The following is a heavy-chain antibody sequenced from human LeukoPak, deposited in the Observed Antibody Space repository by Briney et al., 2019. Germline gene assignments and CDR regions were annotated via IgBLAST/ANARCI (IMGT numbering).Heavy chain of an antibody. CDR3: AKDCHYDSSGYFDY. CDR2: ISGSGGST. Sequence: GGSLRLSCAASGFTFSSYAMSWVRQAPGKGLEWVSAISGSGGSTCYADSVKGRFTISRDNSKNTLYLQMNSLRAEDTAVYYCAKDCHYDSSGYFDYWGQGALVTVSS. CDR1: GFTFSSYA. V-gene: IGHV3-23*01. D-gene: IGHD3-22*01. J-gene: IGHJ4*02.